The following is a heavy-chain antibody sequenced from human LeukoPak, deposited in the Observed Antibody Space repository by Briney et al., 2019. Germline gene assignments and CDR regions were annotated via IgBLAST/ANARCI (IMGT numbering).Heavy chain of an antibody. V-gene: IGHV3-23*01. J-gene: IGHJ6*03. CDR3: AKIYYCHMDV. CDR2: ISGSDGAT. CDR1: GFTFSSDA. Sequence: GGSLRLSCATSGFTFSSDAMSWVRQAPGKGLEWVSAISGSDGATYYADSVKGRFTISRDHSRNTLCLQMNSLTAEDTAVYFCAKIYYCHMDVWGKGTTVTVSS.